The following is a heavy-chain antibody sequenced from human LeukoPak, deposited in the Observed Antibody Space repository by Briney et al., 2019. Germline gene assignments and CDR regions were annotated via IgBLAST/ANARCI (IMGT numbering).Heavy chain of an antibody. CDR2: IARGIGTI. J-gene: IGHJ4*02. CDR1: GFTFSSYS. CDR3: TRDPHALDY. Sequence: GGSLRLSCAASGFTFSSYSMNWVRQAPGKGLEWVAYIARGIGTIHYADSVQGRFTISRDNAKNSLHLQMNSLRAEDTAVYYCTRDPHALDYRGQGTLVTVSS. V-gene: IGHV3-48*01.